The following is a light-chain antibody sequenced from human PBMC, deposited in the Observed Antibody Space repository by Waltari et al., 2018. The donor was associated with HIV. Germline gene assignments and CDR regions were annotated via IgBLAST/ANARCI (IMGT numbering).Light chain of an antibody. CDR3: SSYAMTTTVL. CDR1: SSDVGCYTF. CDR2: EVS. J-gene: IGLJ2*01. Sequence: QSALTQPASVSGSPGQSITISCTGTSSDVGCYTFFSWYQQHPGKAPKLVIYEVSIRPSGVSDRFSGAKSGNTASLTISGLQAEDEADYFCSSYAMTTTVLFGGGTKLTVL. V-gene: IGLV2-14*01.